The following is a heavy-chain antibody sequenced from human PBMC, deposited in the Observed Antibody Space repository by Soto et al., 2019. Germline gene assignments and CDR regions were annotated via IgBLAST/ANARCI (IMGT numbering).Heavy chain of an antibody. CDR1: GGSISSSSYY. Sequence: SETLSLTCTVSGGSISSSSYYWGWIRQPPGKGLEWIGSIYYSGSTYYNPSLKSRVTISVDTSKNQFSLKLSSVTAADTAVYYCASNKVRGYSYGDFDYWGQGTLVT. J-gene: IGHJ4*02. V-gene: IGHV4-39*01. CDR2: IYYSGST. CDR3: ASNKVRGYSYGDFDY. D-gene: IGHD5-18*01.